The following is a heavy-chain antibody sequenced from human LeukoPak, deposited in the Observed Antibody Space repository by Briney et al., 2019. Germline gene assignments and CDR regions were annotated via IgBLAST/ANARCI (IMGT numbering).Heavy chain of an antibody. Sequence: SETLSLTCTGSGGSISSSGYYWGWIRQPPGKGLEWIGSIYYSGSTYYNPSLKSRVTISVDTSKNQFSLKLSSVTAADTAVYYCARQGLDSSSWLYYFDYWGQGTLVTVSS. CDR1: GGSISSSGYY. V-gene: IGHV4-39*01. D-gene: IGHD6-13*01. CDR3: ARQGLDSSSWLYYFDY. J-gene: IGHJ4*02. CDR2: IYYSGST.